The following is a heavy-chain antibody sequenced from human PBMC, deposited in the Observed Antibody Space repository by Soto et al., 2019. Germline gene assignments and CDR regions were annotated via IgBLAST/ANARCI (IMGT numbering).Heavy chain of an antibody. CDR3: AKERLGRGADY. J-gene: IGHJ4*02. V-gene: IGHV3-23*01. Sequence: EVQLLESGGGLVQPGGSLRLSCAASGFTFSNYAMSWVRQTPGKGLEWVPTISGGGGNTYYPDSVKGRFTISRDNSKDTVYLHMNSLRAEDTAIYYCAKERLGRGADYWGQGALVTVTS. CDR2: ISGGGGNT. CDR1: GFTFSNYA.